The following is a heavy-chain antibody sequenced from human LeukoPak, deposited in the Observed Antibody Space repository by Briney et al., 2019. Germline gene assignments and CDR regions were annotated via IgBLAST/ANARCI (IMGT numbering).Heavy chain of an antibody. D-gene: IGHD3-22*01. V-gene: IGHV1-2*02. CDR1: GFIFTGYY. CDR2: INANSGGT. CDR3: ARGVYDSSGYYAYYYYGMDV. Sequence: GASVKVSCKASGFIFTGYYMHWVRQAPGQGLERMGCINANSGGTNYAQKFQGRVTMTRDTSISTAYMELSRLRSDDTAVYYCARGVYDSSGYYAYYYYGMDVWGQGTTVTVSS. J-gene: IGHJ6*02.